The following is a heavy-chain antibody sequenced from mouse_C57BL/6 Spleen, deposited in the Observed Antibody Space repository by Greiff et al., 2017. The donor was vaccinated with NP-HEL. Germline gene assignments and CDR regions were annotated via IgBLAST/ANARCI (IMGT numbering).Heavy chain of an antibody. CDR2: IRSKSNNYAT. CDR1: GFSFNTYA. D-gene: IGHD2-1*01. CDR3: VTGGNYKDNAMDY. V-gene: IGHV10-1*01. J-gene: IGHJ4*01. Sequence: EVQLVESGGGLVQPKGSLKLSCAASGFSFNTYAMNWVRQAPGKGLEWVARIRSKSNNYATYYADSVKDRFTISRDDSESMLYLQMNNLKTEDTAMYYCVTGGNYKDNAMDYWGQGTSVTVSS.